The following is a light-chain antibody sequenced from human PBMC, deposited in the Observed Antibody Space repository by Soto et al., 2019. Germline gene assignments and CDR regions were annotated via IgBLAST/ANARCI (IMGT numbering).Light chain of an antibody. J-gene: IGLJ2*01. V-gene: IGLV3-1*01. Sequence: SYELTQPPSVSVSPGQTASITCSGEELGNKNVFWYQQKPGQSPVLVIFQDIRRPSGIPERFSGSNSGNTATLTISGTQAMDEADYHCQAWDSTSLVVFGGGTKLTVL. CDR3: QAWDSTSLVV. CDR2: QDI. CDR1: ELGNKN.